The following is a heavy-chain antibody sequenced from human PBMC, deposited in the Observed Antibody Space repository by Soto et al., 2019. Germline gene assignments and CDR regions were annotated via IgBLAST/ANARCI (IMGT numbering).Heavy chain of an antibody. V-gene: IGHV3-33*01. CDR3: ARESGKYSSTYYFDY. J-gene: IGHJ4*02. CDR2: IWYDGSNK. D-gene: IGHD2-2*01. CDR1: GFTFSSYG. Sequence: GGSLRLSCAASGFTFSSYGMHWVRQAPGKGLEWVAVIWYDGSNKYYADSVKGRFTISRDNSKNTLYLQMNSLRAEDTAVYYCARESGKYSSTYYFDYWGQGTLVTVSS.